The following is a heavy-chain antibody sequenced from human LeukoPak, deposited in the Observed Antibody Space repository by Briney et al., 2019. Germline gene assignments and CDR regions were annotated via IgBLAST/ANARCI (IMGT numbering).Heavy chain of an antibody. CDR3: ARAPDDSSGYYPLDY. D-gene: IGHD3-22*01. Sequence: PSETLSLTCTVSGGSISGYYWSWIRQPPGKGLEWIGYIYYSGSTNYNPSLKSRVTISVDTSKNQFSLKLNSVTAADTAVYYCARAPDDSSGYYPLDYWGQGTLVTVSS. CDR1: GGSISGYY. J-gene: IGHJ4*02. V-gene: IGHV4-59*01. CDR2: IYYSGST.